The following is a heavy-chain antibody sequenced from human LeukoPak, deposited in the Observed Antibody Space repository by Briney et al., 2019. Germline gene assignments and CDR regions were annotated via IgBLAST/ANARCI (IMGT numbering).Heavy chain of an antibody. V-gene: IGHV1-8*01. D-gene: IGHD3-9*01. CDR2: MNPNSGNT. CDR3: ARGQYYDILTGYYTHRWFDP. Sequence: ASVKVSCKASGYTFTSYDINWVRQATGQGLEWMGWMNPNSGNTGYAHKFQGRVTMTRNTSISTAYMELSSLRSEDTAVYYCARGQYYDILTGYYTHRWFDPWGQGTLVTVSS. CDR1: GYTFTSYD. J-gene: IGHJ5*02.